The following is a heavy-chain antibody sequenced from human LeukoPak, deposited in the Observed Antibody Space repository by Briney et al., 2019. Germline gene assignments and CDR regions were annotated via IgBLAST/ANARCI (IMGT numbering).Heavy chain of an antibody. D-gene: IGHD1-7*01. CDR3: ARGWNYAFRFDY. V-gene: IGHV3-7*01. Sequence: TGGSLRLSCAASGFTFSDYWMTWVRQAPGKGLEWVAHIKQDGSERYYGDSVKGRFTISRDNAKNLVYLQMNSLGAEDTAIYCCARGWNYAFRFDYWGQGTLVTVSS. CDR2: IKQDGSER. J-gene: IGHJ4*02. CDR1: GFTFSDYW.